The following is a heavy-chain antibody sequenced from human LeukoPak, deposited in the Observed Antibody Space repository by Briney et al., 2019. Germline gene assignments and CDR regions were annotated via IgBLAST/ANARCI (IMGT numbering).Heavy chain of an antibody. D-gene: IGHD4-23*01. CDR1: GGSISSSSYY. CDR3: ARVKLIAIRWWPRYNWFDP. CDR2: IYYSGST. Sequence: PSETLSLTCTVSGGSISSSSYYWGWIRQPPGKGLEWIGSIYYSGSTYYNPSLKSRVTISVDTSKNQFSLKLSSVTAADTAVYYCARVKLIAIRWWPRYNWFDPWGQGTLVTVSS. J-gene: IGHJ5*02. V-gene: IGHV4-39*07.